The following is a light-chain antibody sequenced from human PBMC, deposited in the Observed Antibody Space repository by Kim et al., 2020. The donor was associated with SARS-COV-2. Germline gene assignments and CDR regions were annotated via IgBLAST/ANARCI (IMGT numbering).Light chain of an antibody. CDR3: QQYGSSPLT. Sequence: SPGDRATLSCRASQGVSSRYLAWYQQKPGQAPRLLIYDASSRATGIPDRFSGSGSGTDFTLTISRLEPEDFAVYYCQQYGSSPLTFGGGTKVEIK. CDR1: QGVSSRY. CDR2: DAS. V-gene: IGKV3-20*01. J-gene: IGKJ4*01.